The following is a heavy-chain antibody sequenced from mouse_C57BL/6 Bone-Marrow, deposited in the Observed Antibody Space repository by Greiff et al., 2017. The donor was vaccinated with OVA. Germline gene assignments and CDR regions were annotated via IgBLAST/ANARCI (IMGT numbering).Heavy chain of an antibody. CDR2: ISSGSSTI. Sequence: DVKLQESGGGLVKPGGSLKLSCAASGFTFSDYGMHWVRQAPEKGLEWVAYISSGSSTIYYADTVKGRFTISRDNAKNTLFLQMTSLRSEDTAMYYCARDGSSPRWYFDVWGTGTTVTVSS. V-gene: IGHV5-17*01. D-gene: IGHD1-1*01. J-gene: IGHJ1*03. CDR1: GFTFSDYG. CDR3: ARDGSSPRWYFDV.